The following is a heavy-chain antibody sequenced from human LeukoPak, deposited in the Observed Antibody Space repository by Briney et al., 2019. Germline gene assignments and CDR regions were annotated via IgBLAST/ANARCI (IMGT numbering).Heavy chain of an antibody. J-gene: IGHJ4*02. CDR1: GGPFSGYF. D-gene: IGHD3-10*01. Sequence: SETLSLTCAVSGGPFSGYFWSWIRQSSGKGLGWIGEIHNSGTTNYNPSLNSRVTISEDTSKNQFYLNLSSVTAADTAVYYCATRYYYNLGSFPFDFWGQGTLVTVSS. CDR3: ATRYYYNLGSFPFDF. V-gene: IGHV4-34*01. CDR2: IHNSGTT.